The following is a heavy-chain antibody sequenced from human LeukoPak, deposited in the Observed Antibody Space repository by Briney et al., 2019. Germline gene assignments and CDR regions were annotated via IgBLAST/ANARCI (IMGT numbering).Heavy chain of an antibody. CDR2: INSDGSST. J-gene: IGHJ4*02. CDR1: GFTFSSYW. CDR3: ARENQYCSSTSCYFDY. D-gene: IGHD2-2*01. Sequence: GGSLRLSCAASGFTFSSYWMHWVRQAPGKGLVWVSSINSDGSSTSYADSVKGRFTISRDNAKNTLYLQMNSLRAEDTAVYYCARENQYCSSTSCYFDYWGQGTLVTVSS. V-gene: IGHV3-74*01.